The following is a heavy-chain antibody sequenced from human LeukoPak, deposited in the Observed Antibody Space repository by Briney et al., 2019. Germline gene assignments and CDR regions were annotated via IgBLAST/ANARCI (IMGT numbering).Heavy chain of an antibody. J-gene: IGHJ6*03. Sequence: RTSETLSLTCSVSGGPIRSSDSYWTWIRQPPGKGLEWIGEINHSGSTNYNPSLKSRVTISVDTSKNQFSLKLSSVTAADTAVYYCARIDSYLVVPAANFRDYYYYYMDVWGKGTTVTVSS. V-gene: IGHV4-39*07. D-gene: IGHD2-2*01. CDR1: GGPIRSSDSY. CDR3: ARIDSYLVVPAANFRDYYYYYMDV. CDR2: INHSGST.